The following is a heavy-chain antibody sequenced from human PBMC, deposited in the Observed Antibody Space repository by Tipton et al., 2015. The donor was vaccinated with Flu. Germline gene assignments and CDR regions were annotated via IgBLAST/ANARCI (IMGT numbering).Heavy chain of an antibody. D-gene: IGHD2-21*01. CDR1: GFTFNIYG. CDR2: IEYDGSDK. Sequence: SLRLSCVASGFTFNIYGLHWVRQAPGKGLEWVAFIEYDGSDKHYAVSVKGRFTISRDKSKNTLYLQMSSLRLEDTAVYYCARVLQSYSLDYWGQGTLVTVSS. CDR3: ARVLQSYSLDY. V-gene: IGHV3-30*19. J-gene: IGHJ4*02.